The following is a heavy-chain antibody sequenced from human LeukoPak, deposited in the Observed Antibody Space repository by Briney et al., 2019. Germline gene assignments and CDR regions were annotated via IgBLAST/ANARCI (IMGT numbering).Heavy chain of an antibody. J-gene: IGHJ3*02. CDR3: ARSPYSGMAFDI. CDR1: GFTFSSYE. V-gene: IGHV3-48*03. Sequence: GGSLRVSCAASGFTFSSYEMNWVRQAPGKGLEWISFITSSGSPIYYADSVKGRFTISRDNAKNSLYLQMNSLRAEDTAIYYCARSPYSGMAFDIWGQGTMVTVSS. D-gene: IGHD1-26*01. CDR2: ITSSGSPI.